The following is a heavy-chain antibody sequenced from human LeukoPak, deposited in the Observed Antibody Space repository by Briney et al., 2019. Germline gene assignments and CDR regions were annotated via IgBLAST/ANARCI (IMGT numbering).Heavy chain of an antibody. CDR1: GFNFGDFA. J-gene: IGHJ4*01. Sequence: PGRSLRLSCTGSGFNFGDFAVNWVRQAPGKGLEWVSFITSEAYHGTKEYAASVRGRFIISRDDIRSVAYLQMNSLQAEDTAVDXCXXALFVQXGLXXXXFWGQG. V-gene: IGHV3-49*04. CDR2: ITSEAYHGTK. CDR3: XXALFVQXGLXXXXF.